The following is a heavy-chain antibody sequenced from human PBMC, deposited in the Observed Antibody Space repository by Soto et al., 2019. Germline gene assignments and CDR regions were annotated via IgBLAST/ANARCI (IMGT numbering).Heavy chain of an antibody. V-gene: IGHV3-7*05. D-gene: IGHD3-3*01. Sequence: GGSLRLSCAASGFTFSSYWMSWVRQAPGKGLEWVANIKQDGSEKYYVDAVKGRFTISRDNAKNSLYLQMNSLRAEDTAVYYCARISFWSGYDWFDPWGQGTLVTVSS. J-gene: IGHJ5*02. CDR2: IKQDGSEK. CDR3: ARISFWSGYDWFDP. CDR1: GFTFSSYW.